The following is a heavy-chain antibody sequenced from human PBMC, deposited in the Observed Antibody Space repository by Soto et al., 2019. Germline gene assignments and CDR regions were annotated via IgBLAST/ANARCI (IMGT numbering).Heavy chain of an antibody. CDR3: ARDRYGDPPTYYYYGMDV. J-gene: IGHJ6*02. V-gene: IGHV1-69*01. CDR1: GGTFSSYA. Sequence: QVQLVQSGAEVKKPGSSVKVSYKASGGTFSSYAISWVRQAPGQGLEWMGGIIPIFGTANYAQKFQGRVTITADESTSTAYMELSSLRSEDTAVYYCARDRYGDPPTYYYYGMDVWGQGTTVTVSS. D-gene: IGHD4-17*01. CDR2: IIPIFGTA.